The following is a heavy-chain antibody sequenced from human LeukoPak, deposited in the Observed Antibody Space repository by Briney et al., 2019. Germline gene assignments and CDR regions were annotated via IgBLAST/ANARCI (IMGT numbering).Heavy chain of an antibody. CDR1: GFPFSTYL. CDR3: ASERPSSSWYDY. CDR2: IKQDGTEK. Sequence: PGGSLRLSCAASGFPFSTYLMTWVRQAPGKGLEWVANIKQDGTEKYYVGSVRGRFTISRDNARNSLYLQMNSLRADDTAVYYCASERPSSSWYDYWGQGALVTVSS. J-gene: IGHJ4*02. D-gene: IGHD6-13*01. V-gene: IGHV3-7*01.